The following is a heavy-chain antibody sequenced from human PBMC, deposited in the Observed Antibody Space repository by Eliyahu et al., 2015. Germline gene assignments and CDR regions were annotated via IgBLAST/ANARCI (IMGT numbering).Heavy chain of an antibody. D-gene: IGHD3-3*01. CDR1: GFSLSTPTVA. Sequence: QITLKESGPTLVKPTQTLTLTCTFSGFSLSTPTVAVAWIRQPPGKALEWLALFYWDDDKRYSPSLKSRLTITKDTSKNQVVLTMTNMDPVDTATYYCALRSGDYPTENYFDYWGQGTLVTVSS. V-gene: IGHV2-5*02. CDR3: ALRSGDYPTENYFDY. CDR2: FYWDDDK. J-gene: IGHJ4*02.